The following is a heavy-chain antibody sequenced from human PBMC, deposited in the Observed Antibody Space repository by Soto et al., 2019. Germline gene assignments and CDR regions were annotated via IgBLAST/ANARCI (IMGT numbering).Heavy chain of an antibody. CDR3: TTDWGYYYYDSSGYYSDY. CDR1: GFTFSNAW. Sequence: GGSLRLSCAASGFTFSNAWMSWVRQAPGKGLEWVGRIKSKTDGGTTDYAAPGKGRFTISRDGSKNTLYLQMNSLKTEDTAVYYCTTDWGYYYYDSSGYYSDYWGQGTLVTVSS. V-gene: IGHV3-15*01. D-gene: IGHD3-22*01. CDR2: IKSKTDGGTT. J-gene: IGHJ4*02.